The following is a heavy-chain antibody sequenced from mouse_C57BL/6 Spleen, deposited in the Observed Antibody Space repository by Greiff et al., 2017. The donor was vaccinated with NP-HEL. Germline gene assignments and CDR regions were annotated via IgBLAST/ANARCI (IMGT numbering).Heavy chain of an antibody. CDR3: ARHEGVNPYYFAY. Sequence: QVHVKQSGAELVKPGASVKLSCKASGYTFTEYTIHWVKQRSGQGLEWIGWFYPGSGSIKYNEKFKDKATLTADKSSSTVYMELSRMTSEDAAVYICARHEGVNPYYFAYWGQGTTLTVSA. V-gene: IGHV1-62-2*01. J-gene: IGHJ2*01. CDR2: FYPGSGSI. D-gene: IGHD2-1*01. CDR1: GYTFTEYT.